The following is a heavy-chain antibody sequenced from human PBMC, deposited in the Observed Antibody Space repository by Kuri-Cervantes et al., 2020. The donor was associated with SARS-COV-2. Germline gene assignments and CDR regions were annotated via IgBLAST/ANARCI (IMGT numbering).Heavy chain of an antibody. Sequence: GSLRLSCTVSGGSISGHYWSWIRQPPGKGLEWIGEINHSGSTNYNPSLKSRVTISVDTSKNQFSLKLSSVTAADTAVYYCARSGSYSYYFDYWGQGTLVTVSS. J-gene: IGHJ4*02. CDR1: GGSISGHY. CDR2: INHSGST. V-gene: IGHV4-34*01. CDR3: ARSGSYSYYFDY. D-gene: IGHD1-26*01.